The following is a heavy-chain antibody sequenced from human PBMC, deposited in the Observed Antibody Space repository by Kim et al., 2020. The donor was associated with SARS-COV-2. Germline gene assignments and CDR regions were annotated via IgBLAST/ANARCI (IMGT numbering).Heavy chain of an antibody. CDR3: ASSGYDYYFDY. J-gene: IGHJ4*02. Sequence: SETLSLTCTVSGGSISSYYWSWIRQPPGKGLEWIGYIYYSGSTNYNPSPKSRVTISVDTSKNQFSLKLSSVTAADTAVYYCASSGYDYYFDYWGQGTLVTVSS. CDR2: IYYSGST. D-gene: IGHD5-12*01. V-gene: IGHV4-59*08. CDR1: GGSISSYY.